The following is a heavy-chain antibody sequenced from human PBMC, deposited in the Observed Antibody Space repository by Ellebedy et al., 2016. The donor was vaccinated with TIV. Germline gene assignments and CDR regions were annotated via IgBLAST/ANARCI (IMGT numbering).Heavy chain of an antibody. D-gene: IGHD5-24*01. V-gene: IGHV3-43*01. CDR1: GFIFNTFS. J-gene: IGHJ4*02. Sequence: PGGSLRLSCGASGFIFNTFSMHWVRQVPGKGLEWVALINWEGDGTHYADSVRGRFTISRDNSRNSLYLQMNSLTTEDTALYFCAKEMGTMFFDSWGQGTLVTVAS. CDR3: AKEMGTMFFDS. CDR2: INWEGDGT.